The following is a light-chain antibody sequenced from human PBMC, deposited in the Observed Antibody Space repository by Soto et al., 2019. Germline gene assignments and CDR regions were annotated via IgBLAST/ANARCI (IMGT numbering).Light chain of an antibody. V-gene: IGLV2-14*01. J-gene: IGLJ3*02. CDR1: SSDVGGYNY. CDR3: TSYTSSSTWV. Sequence: QSALTQPASVSGSPGQSITISCTGTSSDVGGYNYVSWYQQHPGKAPKVVIYDVSNRPSGVSNRFSGSKSGNTASLTISGLQAEDEADYYCTSYTSSSTWVFGGGTKVTVL. CDR2: DVS.